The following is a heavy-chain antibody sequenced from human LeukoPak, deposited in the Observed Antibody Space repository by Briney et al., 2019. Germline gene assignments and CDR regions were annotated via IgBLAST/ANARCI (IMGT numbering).Heavy chain of an antibody. J-gene: IGHJ4*02. CDR1: GFTFSSYA. D-gene: IGHD5-24*01. Sequence: PGRSLRLSCAASGFTFSSYAMHWVRQAPGKGLEWVAVISYDGSNKYYADSVKVRFTISRDNAKNSLYLQMNSLRAEDTAVYYCARDKVEMNFDYWGQGTLVTVSS. CDR2: ISYDGSNK. V-gene: IGHV3-30-3*01. CDR3: ARDKVEMNFDY.